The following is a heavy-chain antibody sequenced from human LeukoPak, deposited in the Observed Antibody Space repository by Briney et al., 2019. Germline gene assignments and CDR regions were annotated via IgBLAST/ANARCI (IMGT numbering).Heavy chain of an antibody. CDR2: FDPEDGET. J-gene: IGHJ4*02. Sequence: ASVKVSCKVSGYALTELSMHWVRQAPGKGLEWMGGFDPEDGETIYAQKFQGRVTMTVDTSTDTACMELSSLRSEDTAVYYCATAVVVTAMDFDYWGQGTLVTVSS. V-gene: IGHV1-24*01. CDR1: GYALTELS. D-gene: IGHD2-21*02. CDR3: ATAVVVTAMDFDY.